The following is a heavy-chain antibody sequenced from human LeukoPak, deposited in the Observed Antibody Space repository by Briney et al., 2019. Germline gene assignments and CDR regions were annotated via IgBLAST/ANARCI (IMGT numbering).Heavy chain of an antibody. CDR3: ARDAGYCSSTTCSADFDY. D-gene: IGHD2-2*01. V-gene: IGHV1-2*07. CDR2: INPKSGGT. J-gene: IGHJ4*02. Sequence: GASVKVSCKASGYTFTGYYMHWVRQAPGQGLEWMGWINPKSGGTNYAHKFQGRVTMTRDTSISTAYMELSRLRSDDTAVYYCARDAGYCSSTTCSADFDYWGQGTLVTVSS. CDR1: GYTFTGYY.